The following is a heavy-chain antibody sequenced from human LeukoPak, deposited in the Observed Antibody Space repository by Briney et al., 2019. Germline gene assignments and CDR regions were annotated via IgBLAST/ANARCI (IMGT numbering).Heavy chain of an antibody. Sequence: SETLSLTCTVSGGSISSYFWSWIRQPPGKGLEWIGYVYYSGSTNYNPSLKSRVTISVDTSKNQFSLKLSSVTAADTAVYYCARHQYGDPYYFDYWGQGTLVTVSS. J-gene: IGHJ4*02. CDR3: ARHQYGDPYYFDY. CDR1: GGSISSYF. CDR2: VYYSGST. V-gene: IGHV4-59*08. D-gene: IGHD4-17*01.